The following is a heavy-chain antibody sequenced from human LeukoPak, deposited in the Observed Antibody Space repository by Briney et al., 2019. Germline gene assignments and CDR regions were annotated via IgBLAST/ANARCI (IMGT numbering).Heavy chain of an antibody. CDR3: ANYDNSGNYYVNY. Sequence: GGSLRLSCAASGFTFSGSAMHWVRQASGKGLEWVGRIRTKSNNYATTYAASVKGRFTISRDDSKNTAYLQMNSLKTEDTAVYYCANYDNSGNYYVNYWGQGTLVTVSS. D-gene: IGHD3-22*01. V-gene: IGHV3-73*01. CDR1: GFTFSGSA. CDR2: IRTKSNNYAT. J-gene: IGHJ4*02.